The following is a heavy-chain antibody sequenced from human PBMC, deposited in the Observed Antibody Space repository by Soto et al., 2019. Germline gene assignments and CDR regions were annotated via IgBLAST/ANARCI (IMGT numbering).Heavy chain of an antibody. CDR1: GGTFSNYA. CDR3: ARGATIFGVAAYSYYEMEV. J-gene: IGHJ6*02. Sequence: QVQLVQSGAEVKKPGSSVKVSCRASGGTFSNYAISWVRQAPGQGLEWMGGIVPAFGTPNYAQNLQGRITLTADDSTTTVYMDLSSLGSEDTAVYYCARGATIFGVAAYSYYEMEVWGQGTTVTVSS. CDR2: IVPAFGTP. D-gene: IGHD3-3*01. V-gene: IGHV1-69*01.